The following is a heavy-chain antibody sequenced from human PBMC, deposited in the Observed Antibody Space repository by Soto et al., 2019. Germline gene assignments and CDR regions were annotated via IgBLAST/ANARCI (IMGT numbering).Heavy chain of an antibody. Sequence: EVQLVESGGGLVKPGGSLRLSCAASGFTFSNAWMNWVRQAPGKGLEWVGRIKSKTDGGTTDYAAPVKGRFTISRDDSKNTLYPQMNSLKTEDTAVYYCTTVVRHSGYDIDYWGQGTLVTVSS. D-gene: IGHD5-12*01. CDR3: TTVVRHSGYDIDY. J-gene: IGHJ4*02. V-gene: IGHV3-15*07. CDR2: IKSKTDGGTT. CDR1: GFTFSNAW.